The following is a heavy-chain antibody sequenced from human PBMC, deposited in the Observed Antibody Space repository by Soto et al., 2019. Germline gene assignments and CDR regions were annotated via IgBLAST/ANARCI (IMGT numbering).Heavy chain of an antibody. V-gene: IGHV4-30-4*01. CDR2: TYYSGST. J-gene: IGHJ4*02. Sequence: PSETISLPCTVSGGPISSGDYYWSWIRPPPGKGLAWIGYTYYSGSTYYNPSLKSRVTISVDTSKNQFSLKLSSGTAADTAVYYCARGHSSSWYYGPIDYWGQGTLVTVSS. CDR1: GGPISSGDYY. CDR3: ARGHSSSWYYGPIDY. D-gene: IGHD6-13*01.